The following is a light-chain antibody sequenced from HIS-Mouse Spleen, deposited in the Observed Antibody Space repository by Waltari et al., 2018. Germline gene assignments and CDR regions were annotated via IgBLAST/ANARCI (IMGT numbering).Light chain of an antibody. J-gene: IGKJ4*01. CDR1: QSVLYSSNNKNY. CDR3: QQYYSTPT. CDR2: WAS. Sequence: DIVMTQSPDSLAVSLGGRATINCKSSQSVLYSSNNKNYLAWYQQKPGQTPKLLIYWASTRESGVPDRFSGSGSGTDFTLTISSLQAEDVAVYYCQQYYSTPTFGGGTKVEIK. V-gene: IGKV4-1*01.